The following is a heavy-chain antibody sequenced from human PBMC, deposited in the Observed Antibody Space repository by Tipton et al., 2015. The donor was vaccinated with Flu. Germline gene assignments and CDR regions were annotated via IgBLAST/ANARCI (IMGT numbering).Heavy chain of an antibody. D-gene: IGHD6-19*01. J-gene: IGHJ4*02. CDR2: VIPILGMT. CDR3: AGGSGRAWYSPGDS. V-gene: IGHV1-69*09. CDR1: GTTFNDYA. Sequence: QLVQSGAEVKKPGSSVKVSCEASGTTFNDYAITWVRQAPGHGLEWMGRVIPILGMTHYAEKFQGRVTITAAISTTLAHMELTSLRSEDTAVYYCAGGSGRAWYSPGDSWGQGTLVTVSS.